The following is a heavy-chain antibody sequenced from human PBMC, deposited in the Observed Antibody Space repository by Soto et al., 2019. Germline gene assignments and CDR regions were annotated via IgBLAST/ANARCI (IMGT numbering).Heavy chain of an antibody. J-gene: IGHJ2*01. V-gene: IGHV3-23*01. CDR3: AKRTTGWYFAL. CDR1: GFTFSSYA. CDR2: ISGSGGST. Sequence: GGSLRLSCAASGFTFSSYAMNWVRQAPGKGLEWVSVISGSGGSTYYADSVKGRFTISRDNSKNTLYLQMNSLRAEDTAVYYCAKRTTGWYFALWGRGTLVTVSS.